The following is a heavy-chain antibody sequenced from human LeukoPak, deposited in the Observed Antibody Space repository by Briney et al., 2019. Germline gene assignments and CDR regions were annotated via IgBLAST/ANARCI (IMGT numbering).Heavy chain of an antibody. V-gene: IGHV4-39*07. J-gene: IGHJ5*02. CDR1: GGSISSSSYY. CDR2: IYYSGST. D-gene: IGHD3-3*01. Sequence: SETLSLTCTVSGGSISSSSYYWGWIRQPPGKGLEWIGSIYYSGSTYYNLSLKSRVTISVDTSKNQFSLKLSSVTAADTAVYYCATIFESWFDPWGQGTLVTVSS. CDR3: ATIFESWFDP.